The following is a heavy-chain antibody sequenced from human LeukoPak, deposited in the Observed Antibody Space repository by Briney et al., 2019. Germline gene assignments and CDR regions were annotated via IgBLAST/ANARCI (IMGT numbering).Heavy chain of an antibody. CDR2: ISGSSSPI. J-gene: IGHJ4*02. CDR1: GFIFSSYS. D-gene: IGHD3-9*01. Sequence: GGSLRLSCAASGFIFSSYSMTWVRQAPGKGLEWVSYISGSSSPIYYADSVRGRFTISRDNAKNSLFLQMNSLRDEDTAVYYCARGQSRYFDWYLGFFDYWGQGTLVTVSS. V-gene: IGHV3-48*02. CDR3: ARGQSRYFDWYLGFFDY.